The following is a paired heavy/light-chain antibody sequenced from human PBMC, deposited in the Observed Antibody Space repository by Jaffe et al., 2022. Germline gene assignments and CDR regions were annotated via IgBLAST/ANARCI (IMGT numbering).Light chain of an antibody. CDR1: SLRSYY. CDR3: NSRDSSGNLWV. Sequence: SSELTQDPAVSVALGQTVRITCQGDSLRSYYASWYQQKPGQAPVLVIYGKNNRPSGIPDRFSGSSSGNTASLTITGAQAEDEADYYCNSRDSSGNLWVFGGGTKLTVL. CDR2: GKN. V-gene: IGLV3-19*01. J-gene: IGLJ3*02.
Heavy chain of an antibody. CDR1: GFTFSSYS. CDR3: ARERAEYCSSTSCYGVGLDFDI. V-gene: IGHV3-21*01. CDR2: ISSSSSYI. D-gene: IGHD2-2*01. J-gene: IGHJ3*02. Sequence: EVQLVESGGGLVKPGGSLRLSCAASGFTFSSYSMNWVRQAPGKGLEWVSSISSSSSYIYYADSVKGRFTISRDNAKNSLYLQMNSLRAEDTAVYYCARERAEYCSSTSCYGVGLDFDIWGQGTMVTVSS.